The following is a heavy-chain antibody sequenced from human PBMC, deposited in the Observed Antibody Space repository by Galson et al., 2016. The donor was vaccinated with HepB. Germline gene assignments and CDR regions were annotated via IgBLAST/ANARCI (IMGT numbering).Heavy chain of an antibody. Sequence: TLSLTCTVSGGSISTGGYYWTWIRHHPGKGLEWLGYLYSGGNTYYNPSVRSRATISVDTSKNQFSLRLTSVTAADTAVYYCARGLGRGCNKIGCYLNWFDSWGQGTLVSVSS. D-gene: IGHD2-15*01. CDR1: GGSISTGGYY. CDR2: LYSGGNT. V-gene: IGHV4-31*03. J-gene: IGHJ5*01. CDR3: ARGLGRGCNKIGCYLNWFDS.